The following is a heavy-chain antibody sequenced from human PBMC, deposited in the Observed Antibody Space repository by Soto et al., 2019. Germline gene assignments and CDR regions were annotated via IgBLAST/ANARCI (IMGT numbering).Heavy chain of an antibody. Sequence: GGSLRLSCAASGFTFSSYAMHWVRQAPGKGLEWVAVISYDGSNKYYADSVKGRFTISRDNSKNTLYLQMNSLRAEDTAVYYCARDWDAYSSGWFDYWGQGTLVTVSS. J-gene: IGHJ4*02. CDR3: ARDWDAYSSGWFDY. V-gene: IGHV3-30*04. D-gene: IGHD6-19*01. CDR2: ISYDGSNK. CDR1: GFTFSSYA.